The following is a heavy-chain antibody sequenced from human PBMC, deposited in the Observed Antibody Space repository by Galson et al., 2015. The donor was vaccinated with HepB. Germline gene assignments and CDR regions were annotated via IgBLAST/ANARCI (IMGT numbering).Heavy chain of an antibody. CDR1: GYTFTSYG. Sequence: SVKVSCKASGYTFTSYGISWVRQAPGQGLEWMGWISAYNGNTNYAQKLQGRVTMTTDTSTSTAYMELRSLRSDDTAVYYCARGEFSSGYLALTGMDVWGQGTTVTVSS. CDR3: ARGEFSSGYLALTGMDV. V-gene: IGHV1-18*04. CDR2: ISAYNGNT. J-gene: IGHJ6*02. D-gene: IGHD3-22*01.